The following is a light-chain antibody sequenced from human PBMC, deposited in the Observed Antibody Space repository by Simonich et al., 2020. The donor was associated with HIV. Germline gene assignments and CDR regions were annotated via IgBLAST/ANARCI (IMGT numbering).Light chain of an antibody. CDR2: KAS. V-gene: IGKV1-5*03. Sequence: DIQMTQSPSTLSASVGDRVTITCRASQSISTWWAWYQQKPEKAPKLLVYKASSLESEVPSRFSGSGSGTEFTLTISSLQPDDFATYYCQQYSFYYTFGQGTKLEIK. CDR3: QQYSFYYT. CDR1: QSISTW. J-gene: IGKJ2*01.